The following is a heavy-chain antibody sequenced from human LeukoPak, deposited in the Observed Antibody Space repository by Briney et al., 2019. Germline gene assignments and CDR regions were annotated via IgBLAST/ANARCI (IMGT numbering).Heavy chain of an antibody. V-gene: IGHV3-23*01. D-gene: IGHD3-10*01. Sequence: GGSLRLSCAASGFTFSNYGMSWVRQAPGKGLEWVSGISGSGSSTYYADSVKGRFTISRDNSKNTLYLQMNSLRAEDTALYYWAKDLYYDASGVTREYWGQGSLATVSS. CDR2: ISGSGSST. J-gene: IGHJ4*02. CDR3: AKDLYYDASGVTREY. CDR1: GFTFSNYG.